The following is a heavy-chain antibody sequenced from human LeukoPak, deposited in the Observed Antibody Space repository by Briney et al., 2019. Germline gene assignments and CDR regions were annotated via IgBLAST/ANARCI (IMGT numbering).Heavy chain of an antibody. CDR2: MKPNSGNT. CDR3: ARGPYYDSSGYEYYFDY. D-gene: IGHD3-22*01. J-gene: IGHJ4*02. V-gene: IGHV1-8*01. CDR1: GYTFTCYD. Sequence: ASVRDSCKASGYTFTCYDINWVRQATGQGLEWMGWMKPNSGNTGYAQKFQGRVTMTRNTSISTAYMELSSLRSEDTAVYYCARGPYYDSSGYEYYFDYWGQGTLVTVSS.